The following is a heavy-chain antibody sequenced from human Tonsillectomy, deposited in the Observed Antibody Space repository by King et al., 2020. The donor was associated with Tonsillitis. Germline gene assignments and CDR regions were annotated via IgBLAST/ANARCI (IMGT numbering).Heavy chain of an antibody. CDR2: IDWDDDK. J-gene: IGHJ4*02. CDR1: GFSLSTSGMC. D-gene: IGHD3-3*01. Sequence: QVTLKESGPALVKPTQTLTLTCTFSGFSLSTSGMCVSWIRQPPGKALEWLALIDWDDDKYYSTSLKTRLTISKDTSKNQVVLTMTNMDPVDTATYYCVRLKNDFWSGYADYWGQGTLVSVSS. V-gene: IGHV2-70*01. CDR3: VRLKNDFWSGYADY.